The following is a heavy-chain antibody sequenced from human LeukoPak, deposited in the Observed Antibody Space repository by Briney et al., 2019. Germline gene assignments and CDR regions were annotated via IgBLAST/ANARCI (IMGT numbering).Heavy chain of an antibody. CDR2: INPNSGGT. Sequence: ASVKVSCKASGYTFTGYYMHWVRQAPGQGLEWMGWINPNSGGTNYARKFQGRVTMTRDTSISTAYMELSRLRSDDTAVYYCARVFDSSGYSKTPYYGMDVWGQGTTVTVSS. CDR3: ARVFDSSGYSKTPYYGMDV. V-gene: IGHV1-2*02. J-gene: IGHJ6*02. D-gene: IGHD3-22*01. CDR1: GYTFTGYY.